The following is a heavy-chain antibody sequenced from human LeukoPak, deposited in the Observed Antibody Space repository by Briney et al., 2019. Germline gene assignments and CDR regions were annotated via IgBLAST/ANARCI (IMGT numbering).Heavy chain of an antibody. D-gene: IGHD7-27*01. J-gene: IGHJ4*02. CDR3: AREVSGDPGGY. CDR1: GYTFTGYY. CDR2: INPNSGGT. Sequence: ASXXVXCXASGYTFTGYYMHWVRQAPGQGLEWMGRINPNSGGTNYAQKFQDRVTMTRDTSISTAYMELSRLRSDDTAVYYCAREVSGDPGGYWGQGTLVTVSS. V-gene: IGHV1-2*06.